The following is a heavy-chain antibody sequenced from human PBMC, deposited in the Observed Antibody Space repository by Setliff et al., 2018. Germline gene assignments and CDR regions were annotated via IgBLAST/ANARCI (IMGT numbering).Heavy chain of an antibody. CDR3: VRSSAPQVVLAADFDF. CDR1: GFSFTSFG. J-gene: IGHJ4*02. Sequence: ASVKVSCKTSGFSFTSFGFSWVRQAPGQGLEWMGSISGYTGETNYAQKFQARVTMTTDTSTSTAYMELKSLRSDDTAVYYCVRSSAPQVVLAADFDFWGQGTPVTVSS. V-gene: IGHV1-18*01. CDR2: ISGYTGET. D-gene: IGHD6-19*01.